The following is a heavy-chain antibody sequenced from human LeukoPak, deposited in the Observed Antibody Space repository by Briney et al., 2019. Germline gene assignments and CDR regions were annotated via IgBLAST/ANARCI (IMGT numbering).Heavy chain of an antibody. Sequence: SQTLSLTCAVSGGSISSGGYSWSWIRQRPGKGLEWIGYIYHSGSTYYNPSLKSRVTISVDTSKNQFSLKLSSVTAADTAVYYCARVKGLLVIDAFDIWGQGTMVTVSS. D-gene: IGHD3-22*01. CDR3: ARVKGLLVIDAFDI. CDR2: IYHSGST. CDR1: GGSISSGGYS. J-gene: IGHJ3*02. V-gene: IGHV4-30-2*01.